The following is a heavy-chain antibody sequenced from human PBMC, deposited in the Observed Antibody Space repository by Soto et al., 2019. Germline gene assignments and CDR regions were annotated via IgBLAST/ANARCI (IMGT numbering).Heavy chain of an antibody. CDR2: ISGSGGST. V-gene: IGHV3-23*01. J-gene: IGHJ4*02. D-gene: IGHD3-22*01. CDR3: AKDHYYDSSGYPPYFDY. Sequence: GGSLRLSCAASGFTFSSYAMSWVRQAPGKGLEWVSAISGSGGSTYYADSVKGRFTISRDSSKNTLYLQMNSLRAEDTAVYYCAKDHYYDSSGYPPYFDYWGQGTLVTVSS. CDR1: GFTFSSYA.